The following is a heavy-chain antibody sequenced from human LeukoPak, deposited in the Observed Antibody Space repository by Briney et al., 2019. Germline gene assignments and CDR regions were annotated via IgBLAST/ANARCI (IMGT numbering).Heavy chain of an antibody. D-gene: IGHD3-16*01. V-gene: IGHV3-7*01. J-gene: IGHJ4*02. CDR2: IKQDGSEK. CDR3: ANLRLEG. CDR1: GFAFSTYW. Sequence: GGSLRLSCAASGFAFSTYWMTWVRQAPGKGLEWVANIKQDGSEKYYVDSVKGRFTISRDNAKNSLYLRMNSLRVEDTAVYFCANLRLEGWGQGTLVTVSS.